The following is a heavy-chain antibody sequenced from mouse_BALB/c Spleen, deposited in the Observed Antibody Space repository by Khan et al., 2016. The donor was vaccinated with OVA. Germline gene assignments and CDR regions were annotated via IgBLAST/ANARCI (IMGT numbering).Heavy chain of an antibody. CDR2: INPSNGGT. V-gene: IGHV1S81*02. CDR3: TRAGWAAFAY. J-gene: IGHJ3*01. Sequence: VQLQQSGAELVKPGASVKLSCKASGYTFTSYHIYWVKQRPGQGLEWIGGINPSNGGTYFNEKFESKATLTVDKSSRTAFMQVSSLTSEDSAVYYCTRAGWAAFAYWGQGTLVTVSA. CDR1: GYTFTSYH. D-gene: IGHD1-1*02.